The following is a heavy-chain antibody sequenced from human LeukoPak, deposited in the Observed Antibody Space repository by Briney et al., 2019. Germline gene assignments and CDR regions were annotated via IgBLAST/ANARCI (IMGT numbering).Heavy chain of an antibody. CDR3: AKRIAARPDYYFDY. J-gene: IGHJ4*02. D-gene: IGHD6-6*01. CDR1: GFTFTTYT. V-gene: IGHV3-23*01. Sequence: GGSLRLSCAASGFTFTTYTMSWVRQAPGKGLEWVSVISVSGGSTYYADSVKGRFTISRGNSKNTLYLQMNSLRAEDTALYYCAKRIAARPDYYFDYWGQGALVTVSS. CDR2: ISVSGGST.